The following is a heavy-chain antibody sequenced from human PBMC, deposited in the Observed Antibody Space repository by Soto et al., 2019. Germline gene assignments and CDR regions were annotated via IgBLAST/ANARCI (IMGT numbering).Heavy chain of an antibody. Sequence: LSCAASGFTFTRYSMNWVRQAPGKGLGWVSSISSTTNYIYYGDSMKGRFTISRDNAKNSLYLEMNSLRAEDTAVYYCARESEDLTSNFDYWGQGTLVTVSS. J-gene: IGHJ4*02. CDR1: GFTFTRYS. CDR3: ARESEDLTSNFDY. V-gene: IGHV3-21*06. CDR2: ISSTTNYI.